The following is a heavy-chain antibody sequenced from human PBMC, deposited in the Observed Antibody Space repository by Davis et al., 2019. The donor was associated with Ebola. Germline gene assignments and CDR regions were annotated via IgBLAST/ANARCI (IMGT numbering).Heavy chain of an antibody. CDR3: ARGSSKAYYYYGMDV. CDR2: INAGNGNT. D-gene: IGHD6-6*01. CDR1: GYTFTSYA. J-gene: IGHJ6*02. V-gene: IGHV1-3*01. Sequence: AASVKVSCKASGYTFTSYAMHWVRQAPGQRLEWMGWINAGNGNTKYSQKLQGRVTITRDTSASTAYMELNSLRSEDTAVYYCARGSSKAYYYYGMDVWGQGTTVTVSS.